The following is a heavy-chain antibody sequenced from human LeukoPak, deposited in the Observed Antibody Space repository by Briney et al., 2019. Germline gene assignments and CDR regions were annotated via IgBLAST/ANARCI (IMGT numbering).Heavy chain of an antibody. V-gene: IGHV3-30*02. CDR3: AGPGFLAPYYYYYMDV. CDR1: GFTFSSYG. Sequence: GGSLRLSCAASGFTFSSYGMHWVRQAPGKGLEWVAFIRYDGSNKYYADSVKGRFTISRDNSKNTLYLQMNSLRAEDTAVYYCAGPGFLAPYYYYYMDVWGKGTTVTVSS. D-gene: IGHD3-3*01. J-gene: IGHJ6*03. CDR2: IRYDGSNK.